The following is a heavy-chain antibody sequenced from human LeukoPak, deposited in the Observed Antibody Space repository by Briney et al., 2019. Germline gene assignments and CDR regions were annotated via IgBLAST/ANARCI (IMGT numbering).Heavy chain of an antibody. CDR1: GFTVSSNY. CDR3: ATYSGYAGWFDP. D-gene: IGHD5-12*01. J-gene: IGHJ5*02. CDR2: IYSGGST. V-gene: IGHV3-66*02. Sequence: GGSLRLSCAASGFTVSSNYMSWVRQAPGKGLEWVSVIYSGGSTYYADSVKGRSTISRDNSKNTLYLQMNSLRAEDTAVYYCATYSGYAGWFDPWGQGTLVTVSS.